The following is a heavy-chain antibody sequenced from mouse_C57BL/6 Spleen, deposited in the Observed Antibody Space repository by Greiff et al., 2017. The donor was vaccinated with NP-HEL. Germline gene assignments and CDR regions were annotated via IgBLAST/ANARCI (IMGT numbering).Heavy chain of an antibody. CDR2: IDPETGGT. CDR3: TRSVHYGSSYWFAY. J-gene: IGHJ3*01. V-gene: IGHV1-15*01. Sequence: QVQLKQSGAELVRPGASVTLSCKASGYTFTDYEMHWVKQTPVHGLEWIGAIDPETGGTAYNQKFKGKAILTADKSSSTAYMELRSLTSEDSAVYYCTRSVHYGSSYWFAYWGQGTLVTVSA. CDR1: GYTFTDYE. D-gene: IGHD1-1*01.